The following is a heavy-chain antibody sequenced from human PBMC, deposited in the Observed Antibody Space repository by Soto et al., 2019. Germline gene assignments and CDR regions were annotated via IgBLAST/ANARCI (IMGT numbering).Heavy chain of an antibody. CDR1: GFTVSSNY. CDR3: AIYSHCSGGSCYSTSPKYYFDY. J-gene: IGHJ4*02. V-gene: IGHV3-66*01. D-gene: IGHD2-15*01. Sequence: GGSLRLSCAASGFTVSSNYMSWVRQAPGKGLEWVTVIYSGGSTYYADSVKGRFTIYRDNSKNTLYLQMNRLRAEDTAVYYCAIYSHCSGGSCYSTSPKYYFDYWGQGTLVTVSS. CDR2: IYSGGST.